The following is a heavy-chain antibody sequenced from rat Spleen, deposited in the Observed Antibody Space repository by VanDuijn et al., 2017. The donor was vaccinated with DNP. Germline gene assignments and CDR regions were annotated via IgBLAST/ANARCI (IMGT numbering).Heavy chain of an antibody. Sequence: EVKLVESGGGLVQPGRSLKLSCAASGFNFNDYWMGWVRQAPGKGLEWIGQINKDSNTINYIPSLEDKFTISRDNVQNTLYLQTSTLGSEDTAIYFCTRGPNYGGDSDYFDYWGQGVMVTVSS. CDR1: GFNFNDYW. D-gene: IGHD1-11*01. CDR2: INKDSNTI. J-gene: IGHJ2*01. CDR3: TRGPNYGGDSDYFDY. V-gene: IGHV4-2*01.